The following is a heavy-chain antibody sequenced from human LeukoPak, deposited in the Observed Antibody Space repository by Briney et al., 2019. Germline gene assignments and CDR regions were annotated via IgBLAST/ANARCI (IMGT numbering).Heavy chain of an antibody. D-gene: IGHD2/OR15-2a*01. CDR2: LHRSGTT. Sequence: SGPALVKPTQTLTLTCTFSGFSLSTSGMYVSWIRQPPGKGPEWIGNLHRSGTTNYSPSLKSRVTISVDTSKNQFSLKLSSVTAADTAVYYCAREATTWSLDIWGQGTLVTVSS. CDR1: GFSLSTSGMY. CDR3: AREATTWSLDI. J-gene: IGHJ3*02. V-gene: IGHV4-61*08.